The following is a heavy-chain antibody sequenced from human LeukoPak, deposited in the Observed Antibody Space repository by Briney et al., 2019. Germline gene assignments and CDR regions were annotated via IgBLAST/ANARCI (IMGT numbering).Heavy chain of an antibody. Sequence: PGGSLRLSCAASGFTVSTNYMSWVRQAPGKGLEWVSAISGSGGSTYYADSVKGRFTISRDNSKNTLYLQMNSLRAEDTAVYYCAHDPYSSGWTFDYWGQGTLVTVSS. J-gene: IGHJ4*02. CDR2: ISGSGGST. CDR3: AHDPYSSGWTFDY. V-gene: IGHV3-23*01. D-gene: IGHD6-19*01. CDR1: GFTVSTNY.